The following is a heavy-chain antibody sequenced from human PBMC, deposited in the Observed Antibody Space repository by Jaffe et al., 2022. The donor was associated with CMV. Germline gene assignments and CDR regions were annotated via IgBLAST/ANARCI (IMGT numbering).Heavy chain of an antibody. CDR3: ARVPRHDYGETYYYYYYMDV. CDR2: ISSSGSTI. D-gene: IGHD4-17*01. Sequence: EVQLVESGGGLVQPGGSLRLSCAASGFTFSSYEMNWVRQAPGKGLEWVSYISSSGSTIYYADSVKGRFTISRDNAKNSLYLQMNSLRAEDTAVYYCARVPRHDYGETYYYYYYMDVWGKGTTVTVSS. CDR1: GFTFSSYE. J-gene: IGHJ6*03. V-gene: IGHV3-48*03.